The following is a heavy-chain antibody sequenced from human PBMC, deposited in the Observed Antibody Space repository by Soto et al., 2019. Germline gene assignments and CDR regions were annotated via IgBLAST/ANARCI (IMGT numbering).Heavy chain of an antibody. CDR2: ISGSGGST. V-gene: IGHV3-23*01. CDR1: GFTFSSYA. D-gene: IGHD3-9*01. J-gene: IGHJ3*02. Sequence: GGSLRLSCAASGFTFSSYAMSWVRQAPGKGLEWVSAISGSGGSTYYADSVKGRFTISRDNSKNTLYLQMNSLRAEDTAVYYCAKDLGDILTGYFPNDAFDIWGQGTMVTVSS. CDR3: AKDLGDILTGYFPNDAFDI.